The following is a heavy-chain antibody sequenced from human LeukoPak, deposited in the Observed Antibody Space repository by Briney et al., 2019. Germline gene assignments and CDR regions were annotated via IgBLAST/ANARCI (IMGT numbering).Heavy chain of an antibody. V-gene: IGHV3-7*01. D-gene: IGHD1-1*01. Sequence: PGPSLRLSCAASGFTFTNYWMSCVRQAPGEWLEWVGNIKQDGSEQYYLGSVKGRFTISRDNAENSLYLQLNSLRAEDTALYYCAREGTTEFDSWGQGILVTVSS. CDR3: AREGTTEFDS. J-gene: IGHJ4*02. CDR1: GFTFTNYW. CDR2: IKQDGSEQ.